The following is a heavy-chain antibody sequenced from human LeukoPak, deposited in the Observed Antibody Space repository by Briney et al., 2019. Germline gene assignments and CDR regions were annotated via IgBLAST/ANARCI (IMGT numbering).Heavy chain of an antibody. J-gene: IGHJ3*02. V-gene: IGHV3-7*01. CDR2: IKQDGSEK. Sequence: GGSLRLSCAASGFTVSSNYMSWVRQAPGKGLEWVANIKQDGSEKYYVDSVKGRFTISRDNAKNTLFLQMNSLRAEDTAVYYCARTGFDWLLSSIDAFDIWGQGTMVTVSS. CDR3: ARTGFDWLLSSIDAFDI. CDR1: GFTVSSNY. D-gene: IGHD3-9*01.